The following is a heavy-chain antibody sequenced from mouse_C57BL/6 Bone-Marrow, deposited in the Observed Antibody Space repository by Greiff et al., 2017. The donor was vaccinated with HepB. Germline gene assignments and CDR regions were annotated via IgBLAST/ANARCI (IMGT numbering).Heavy chain of an antibody. Sequence: VKLQQPGAELVKPGASVKLSCKASGYTFTSYWMQWVKQRPGQGLEWIGEIDPSDSYTNYNHKFKGKATLTVDISSSTAYMQLSSLTSEDSAVYYCASGADRFAYWGQGTLVTVSA. CDR2: IDPSDSYT. D-gene: IGHD3-3*01. CDR3: ASGADRFAY. CDR1: GYTFTSYW. J-gene: IGHJ3*01. V-gene: IGHV1-50*01.